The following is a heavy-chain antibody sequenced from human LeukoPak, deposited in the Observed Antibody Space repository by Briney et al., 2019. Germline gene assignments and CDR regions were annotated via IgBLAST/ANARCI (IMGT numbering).Heavy chain of an antibody. V-gene: IGHV3-33*01. J-gene: IGHJ3*02. Sequence: GGSLRLSCAASGFDLSTYGMHWVRQAPGKGLEWVALMWYDGSNEYYGDSVKGRFIISRDNSRNTLYLQMSSLRVEDTAVYYCVRDLDQNDFWSGYWPDAADSWGQGTMVFVSS. CDR1: GFDLSTYG. D-gene: IGHD3-3*01. CDR3: VRDLDQNDFWSGYWPDAADS. CDR2: MWYDGSNE.